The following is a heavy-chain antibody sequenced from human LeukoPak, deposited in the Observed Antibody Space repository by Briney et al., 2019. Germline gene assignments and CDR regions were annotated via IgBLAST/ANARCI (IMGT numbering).Heavy chain of an antibody. J-gene: IGHJ5*02. CDR3: ARTAMVTPYNWFDP. CDR2: ISGSGGST. V-gene: IGHV3-23*01. Sequence: GGSLRLSCAASGFTFSSYAMSWVRQAPGKGLEWVSAISGSGGSTYYADSVRGRFTISRDNSKNTLYLQMNSLRAEDTAVYYCARTAMVTPYNWFDPWGQGTLVTVSS. CDR1: GFTFSSYA. D-gene: IGHD5-18*01.